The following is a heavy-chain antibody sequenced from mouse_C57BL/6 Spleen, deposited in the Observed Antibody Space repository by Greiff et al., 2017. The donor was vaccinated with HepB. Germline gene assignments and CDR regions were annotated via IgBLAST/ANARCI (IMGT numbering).Heavy chain of an antibody. D-gene: IGHD1-1*01. CDR3: AREGDYYGSSYGGYWYFDV. V-gene: IGHV5-6*01. CDR1: GFTFSSYG. Sequence: EVKLMESGGDLVKPGGSLKLSCAASGFTFSSYGMSWVRQTPDKRLEWVATISSGGSYTYYPDSVKGRFTISRDNAKNTLYLQMSSLKSEDTAMYYCAREGDYYGSSYGGYWYFDVWGTGTTVTVSS. J-gene: IGHJ1*03. CDR2: ISSGGSYT.